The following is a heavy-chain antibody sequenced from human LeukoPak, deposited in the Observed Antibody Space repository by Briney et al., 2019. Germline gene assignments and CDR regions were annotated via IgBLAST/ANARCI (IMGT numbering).Heavy chain of an antibody. V-gene: IGHV4-34*01. CDR3: ARLGLAARRAEYFQH. D-gene: IGHD6-6*01. J-gene: IGHJ1*01. CDR2: INHRGNS. Sequence: PSESLSLTCTAYGGSFSGYYWSWIRQALGKGLDWIGEINHRGNSKYNPSLKSRVTISVDTSKNQFSLKLSSVTAADTAVYYCARLGLAARRAEYFQHWGQGTLVTVSS. CDR1: GGSFSGYY.